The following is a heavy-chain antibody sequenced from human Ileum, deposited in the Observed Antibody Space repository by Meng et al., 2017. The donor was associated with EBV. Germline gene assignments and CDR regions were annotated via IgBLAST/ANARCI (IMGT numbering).Heavy chain of an antibody. CDR2: ITTYNGDT. CDR1: GGNFKTFV. CDR3: ARTYYGSYGFDY. J-gene: IGHJ4*02. V-gene: IGHV1-18*01. Sequence: QVQLVQSGANVKKPGSSGKISCRASGGNFKTFVFSWVRLAPGQGLEWMGWITTYNGDTKYAQKFQGRVTMTRETSTNTAYMELTSLRSDDTAVYYCARTYYGSYGFDYWGQGTLVTVSS. D-gene: IGHD3-10*01.